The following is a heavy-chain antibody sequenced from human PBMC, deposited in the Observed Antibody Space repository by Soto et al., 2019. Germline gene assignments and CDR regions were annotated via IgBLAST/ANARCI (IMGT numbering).Heavy chain of an antibody. J-gene: IGHJ4*02. CDR2: IYYGGTT. Sequence: QLQLQESGPGLVKPSETLSLTCTVSGGSFSSRSSYWGGIRHPPGKGREGIGSIYYGGTTYYNPSLKSRVTISVDTSKNQFSLTLSSVTAADTAVYYCARPGWERGEQWGLDYWGQGTLVTVAS. V-gene: IGHV4-39*01. CDR3: ARPGWERGEQWGLDY. CDR1: GGSFSSRSSY. D-gene: IGHD6-19*01.